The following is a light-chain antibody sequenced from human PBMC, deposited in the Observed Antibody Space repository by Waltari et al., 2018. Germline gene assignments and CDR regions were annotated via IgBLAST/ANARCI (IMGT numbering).Light chain of an antibody. CDR1: SSDVGNYNH. CDR2: EVT. CDR3: SSSTSSITWV. J-gene: IGLJ3*02. Sequence: ALTQPPSVSGSPGQSVTISCTGTSSDVGNYNHVHWYQQSPGTAPKLIIYEVTNRPSGVPDRFSGSKSGNTASLTISGLQAEDESDYYCSSSTSSITWVFGGGTKLTVL. V-gene: IGLV2-18*02.